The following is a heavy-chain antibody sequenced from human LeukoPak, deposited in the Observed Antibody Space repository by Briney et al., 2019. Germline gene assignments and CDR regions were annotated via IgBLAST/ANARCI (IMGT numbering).Heavy chain of an antibody. J-gene: IGHJ4*02. D-gene: IGHD3-22*01. CDR2: INHSGST. CDR3: ARGANYYDSSGYYIAAGFDY. CDR1: GGSFSGYY. V-gene: IGHV4-34*01. Sequence: SETLSLTCAVYGGSFSGYYWSWIRQPPGKGLEWIGEINHSGSTNYNPSLKSRVTISVDTSKNQFSLELSSVTAADTAVYYCARGANYYDSSGYYIAAGFDYWGQGTLVTVSS.